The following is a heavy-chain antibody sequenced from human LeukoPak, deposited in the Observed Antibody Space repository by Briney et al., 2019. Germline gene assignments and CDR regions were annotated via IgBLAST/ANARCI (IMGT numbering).Heavy chain of an antibody. D-gene: IGHD6-13*01. CDR2: ISGSGGGT. CDR3: AKISGTAGSWEN. Sequence: GGSLRLSCAASGFTFSSYAVSWVRQAPGKGLEWVSAISGSGGGTYYADSVKGRFTISRDNSKNTLYLQMNSLRAEDTAVYYCAKISGTAGSWENWGQGTLVTVSS. V-gene: IGHV3-23*01. J-gene: IGHJ4*02. CDR1: GFTFSSYA.